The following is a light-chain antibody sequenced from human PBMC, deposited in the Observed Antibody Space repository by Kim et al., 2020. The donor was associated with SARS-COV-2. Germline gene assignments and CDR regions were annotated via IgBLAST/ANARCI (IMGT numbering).Light chain of an antibody. Sequence: ATINGRSSQGLFHSPDNRNYLGWYQQKSGQPPKVLIYWASTRESGIPDRFSGSGSGTDFTLTINSLQPEDVAVYYCLQNYSTPLTFGGGTQVEIK. CDR1: QGLFHSPDNRNY. CDR2: WAS. CDR3: LQNYSTPLT. V-gene: IGKV4-1*01. J-gene: IGKJ4*01.